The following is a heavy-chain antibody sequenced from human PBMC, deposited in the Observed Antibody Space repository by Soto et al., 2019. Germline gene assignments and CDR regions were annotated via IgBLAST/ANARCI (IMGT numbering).Heavy chain of an antibody. CDR2: ISGSGGST. V-gene: IGHV3-23*01. D-gene: IGHD6-19*01. CDR3: AKDSAGWSYGMEV. Sequence: GGSLRLSCAASGFTCSSYAMSWVRQAPGKGLEWVSAISGSGGSTYYADSVKGRFTISRDNSKNTLYLQMNSLRAEDTAVYYCAKDSAGWSYGMEVWGQGTTVTVSS. CDR1: GFTCSSYA. J-gene: IGHJ6*02.